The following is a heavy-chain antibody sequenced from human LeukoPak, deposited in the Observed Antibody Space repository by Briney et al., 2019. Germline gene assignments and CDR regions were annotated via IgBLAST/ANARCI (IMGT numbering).Heavy chain of an antibody. J-gene: IGHJ6*03. CDR3: ARHGMGVRSGYWKPNYYYYMDV. CDR2: IYPGEYDI. V-gene: IGHV5-51*01. D-gene: IGHD3-22*01. CDR1: GYSFSNYW. Sequence: GESLKISCQGSGYSFSNYWIGWVRQLPGKGLEWMGIIYPGEYDIRYSPSFQGQVTISADKSISTAYLQWSSLKASDTAMYYCARHGMGVRSGYWKPNYYYYMDVWGKGATVTVSS.